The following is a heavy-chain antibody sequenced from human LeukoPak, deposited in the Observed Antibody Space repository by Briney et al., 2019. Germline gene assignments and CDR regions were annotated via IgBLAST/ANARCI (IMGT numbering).Heavy chain of an antibody. Sequence: GGSLRLSCAASGFTFSRHYMSWVRQSPGKGLEWVANIRQDGRDKYYVDSVKGRFTISRDNADNSLYLQMNSLRAEDTGVYYCARESKVGSSDDAFDIWGQGTMVTVSS. J-gene: IGHJ3*02. CDR2: IRQDGRDK. CDR1: GFTFSRHY. CDR3: ARESKVGSSDDAFDI. D-gene: IGHD1-26*01. V-gene: IGHV3-7*01.